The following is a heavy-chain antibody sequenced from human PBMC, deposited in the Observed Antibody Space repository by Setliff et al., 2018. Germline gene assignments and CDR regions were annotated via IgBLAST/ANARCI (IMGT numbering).Heavy chain of an antibody. J-gene: IGHJ6*03. Sequence: VASVKVSCKASGGTFSSYGISWVRQAPGQGLEWLGGTIPNLGTTNYAQEFQGRVTIITDESTSTAYMELSSLRFEDTAVYYCAREGVDTRSSTDYRYYMDVWGKGTTVTVSS. CDR1: GGTFSSYG. CDR3: AREGVDTRSSTDYRYYMDV. V-gene: IGHV1-69*05. D-gene: IGHD5-18*01. CDR2: TIPNLGTT.